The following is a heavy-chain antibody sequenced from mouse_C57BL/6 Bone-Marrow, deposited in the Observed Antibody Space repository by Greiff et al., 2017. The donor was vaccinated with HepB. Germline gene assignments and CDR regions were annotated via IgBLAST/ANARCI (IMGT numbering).Heavy chain of an antibody. CDR2: IRNKANGYTT. J-gene: IGHJ1*03. Sequence: EVQRVESGGGLVQPGGSLSLSCAASGFTFTDYYMSWVRQPPGKALEWLGFIRNKANGYTTEYSASVKGRFTISRDNSQSIIDLQMNALRAEDSATYYCARYIYYDYDWYFDVWGTGTTVTVSS. CDR1: GFTFTDYY. D-gene: IGHD2-4*01. CDR3: ARYIYYDYDWYFDV. V-gene: IGHV7-3*01.